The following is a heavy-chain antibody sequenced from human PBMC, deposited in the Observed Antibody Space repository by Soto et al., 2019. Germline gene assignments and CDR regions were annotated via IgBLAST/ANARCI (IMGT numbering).Heavy chain of an antibody. CDR2: MNPNSGNT. D-gene: IGHD3-10*02. J-gene: IGHJ3*02. Sequence: ASVKVSCKASGYTFTSYDINWVRQATGQGLEWMGWMNPNSGNTGYAQKIQGRVTMTRNTSISTAYMELSSLSSEDTVVYYCAIAQPVRGPRGAFDIWGQGTMVTVSS. CDR3: AIAQPVRGPRGAFDI. V-gene: IGHV1-8*01. CDR1: GYTFTSYD.